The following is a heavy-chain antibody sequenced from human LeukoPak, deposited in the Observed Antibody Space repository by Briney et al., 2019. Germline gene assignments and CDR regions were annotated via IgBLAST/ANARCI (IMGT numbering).Heavy chain of an antibody. Sequence: ASVKVSCKASGGTFSSYAISWARQAPGQGLEWMGGVIPIFGTANYAQKFQGRVTITADESTSTAYMELSSLRSEDTAVYYCAGSGLRLSVLRDYYYYYYMDVWGKGTTVTVSS. CDR2: VIPIFGTA. CDR3: AGSGLRLSVLRDYYYYYYMDV. CDR1: GGTFSSYA. D-gene: IGHD3-3*01. J-gene: IGHJ6*03. V-gene: IGHV1-69*01.